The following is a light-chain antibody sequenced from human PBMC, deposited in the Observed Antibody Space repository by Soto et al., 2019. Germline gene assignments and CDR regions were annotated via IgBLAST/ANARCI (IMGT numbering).Light chain of an antibody. J-gene: IGKJ2*01. CDR2: GVS. V-gene: IGKV3-15*01. CDR1: ESLFGF. CDR3: QSYNDWPFA. Sequence: DIVLTQYPATLSVSPGDRVTLSCRASESLFGFLAWYQQKPGQAPRLLMYGVSTRATGIPARFSGGGSATDFTLTISSLQSEDSAFYFCQSYNDWPFASGLGTRLEI.